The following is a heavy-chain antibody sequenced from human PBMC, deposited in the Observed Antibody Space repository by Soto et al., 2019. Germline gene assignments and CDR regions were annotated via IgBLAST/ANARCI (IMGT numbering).Heavy chain of an antibody. CDR2: VTVTGGAT. V-gene: IGHV3-23*01. CDR1: AISFNTYG. D-gene: IGHD2-2*01. Sequence: EVEMLESGGGLVQPGGSLRLSCAASAISFNTYGVTWVRQAPGKGLEWVSTVTVTGGATYYADSVKGRSTISRDRSNYTVSLLLNSLRVADTPIYHCAGQSSPGAWFDPWDQGTLVTVSS. J-gene: IGHJ5*02. CDR3: AGQSSPGAWFDP.